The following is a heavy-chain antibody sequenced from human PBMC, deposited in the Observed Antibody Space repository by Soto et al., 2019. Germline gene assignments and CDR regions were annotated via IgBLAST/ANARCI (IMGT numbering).Heavy chain of an antibody. J-gene: IGHJ6*02. D-gene: IGHD3-10*01. CDR2: ISSSGGII. CDR3: AREGSVSSSDYYAYYYGMDV. V-gene: IGHV3-48*03. Sequence: GGSLRLSCVASGFTFSNYDINWVRQAPGKGPEWISHISSSGGIIYYADSVKGRFTISRDNAKNSLYLQMNSLRGEDTAVYYCAREGSVSSSDYYAYYYGMDVWGQGTTVTVSS. CDR1: GFTFSNYD.